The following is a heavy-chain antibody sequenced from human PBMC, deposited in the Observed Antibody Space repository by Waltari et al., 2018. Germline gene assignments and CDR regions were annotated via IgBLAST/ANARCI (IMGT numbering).Heavy chain of an antibody. CDR2: IYTSGSA. CDR3: ARDGAIVAAGGWFDP. Sequence: QVQLQESGPGLVKPSETLSLTCTVSGGSISSYYWSWIRQPAGKGLEWIGRIYTSGSANYTPSPQSRVTMSVDTSKNQFSLKLSSVTAADTAVYYCARDGAIVAAGGWFDPWGQGTLVTVSS. CDR1: GGSISSYY. V-gene: IGHV4-4*07. J-gene: IGHJ5*02. D-gene: IGHD6-13*01.